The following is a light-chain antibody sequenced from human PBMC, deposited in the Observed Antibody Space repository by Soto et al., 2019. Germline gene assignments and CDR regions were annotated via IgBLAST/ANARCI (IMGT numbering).Light chain of an antibody. CDR2: DAS. V-gene: IGKV3-11*01. CDR1: QSVSSY. CDR3: QQRSNWLWT. Sequence: MVLTQSPATLSLSPWKRATLSCPASQSVSSYLAWYQQKPGQAPRLLIYDASNRATGIPARFSGSGSGTDFTLTISSLEPEDFAVYYCQQRSNWLWTFGQGTKVDIK. J-gene: IGKJ1*01.